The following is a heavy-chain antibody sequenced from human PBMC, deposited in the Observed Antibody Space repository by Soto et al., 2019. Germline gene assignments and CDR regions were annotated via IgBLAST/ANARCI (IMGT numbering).Heavy chain of an antibody. CDR2: IIPIFGTA. V-gene: IGHV1-69*13. Sequence: SVKVSCKASGGTFSSYAISWVRQAPGQGLEWMGGIIPIFGTANYAQKFQGRVTITADESTGTAYMELSSLRSEDTAVYYCARDKKPAAIRYYYYGMDVWGQGTTVTVSS. D-gene: IGHD2-2*01. CDR1: GGTFSSYA. J-gene: IGHJ6*02. CDR3: ARDKKPAAIRYYYYGMDV.